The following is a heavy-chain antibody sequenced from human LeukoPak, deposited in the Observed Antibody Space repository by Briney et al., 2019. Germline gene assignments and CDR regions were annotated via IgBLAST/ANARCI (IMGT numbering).Heavy chain of an antibody. CDR2: ISSSSSYI. CDR1: GFTFSSYS. V-gene: IGHV3-21*01. CDR3: ARGECSSTSCYRPYSLYYDFWSGYYPYNWFDP. D-gene: IGHD3-3*01. J-gene: IGHJ5*02. Sequence: GGSLRLSCAASGFTFSSYSMNWVRQAPGKGLEWVSSISSSSSYIYYADSVKGRFTISRDNAKNSLYLQMNSLRAEDAAVYYCARGECSSTSCYRPYSLYYDFWSGYYPYNWFDPWGQGTLVTVSS.